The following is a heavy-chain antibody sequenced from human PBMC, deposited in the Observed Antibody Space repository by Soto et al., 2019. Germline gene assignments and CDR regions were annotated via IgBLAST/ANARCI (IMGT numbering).Heavy chain of an antibody. V-gene: IGHV1-3*01. CDR1: GYTFTSYA. CDR2: INAGNGNT. D-gene: IGHD3-9*01. CDR3: VRSLCDIVTLHDAFAI. Sequence: GSSVKVSCKASGYTFTSYAMHWVRPAPGQRIERIGWINAGNGNTKYSQKFQGRVTITRDTSASTAYMELSSLRSEDTAVYYFVRSLCDIVTLHDAFAICGQGTLVT. J-gene: IGHJ3*02.